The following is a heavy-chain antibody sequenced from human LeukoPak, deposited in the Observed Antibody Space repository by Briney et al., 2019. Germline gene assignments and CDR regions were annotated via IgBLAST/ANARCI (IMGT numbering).Heavy chain of an antibody. CDR2: IIPIFGTA. Sequence: PLASVKVSCKASGYTFTSYYMHWVRQAPGQGLEWMGGIIPIFGTANYAQKFQGRVTITADESTSTAYMELSSLRSEDTAVYYCAREGVDDSPYYYYGMDVWGQGTTVTVSS. V-gene: IGHV1-69*13. J-gene: IGHJ6*02. CDR3: AREGVDDSPYYYYGMDV. D-gene: IGHD3-3*01. CDR1: GYTFTSYY.